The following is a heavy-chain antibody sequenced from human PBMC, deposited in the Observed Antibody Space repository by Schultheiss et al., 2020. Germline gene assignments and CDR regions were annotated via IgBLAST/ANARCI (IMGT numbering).Heavy chain of an antibody. V-gene: IGHV1-8*01. D-gene: IGHD4-17*01. CDR2: MNPNSGNT. CDR3: ARDSGSTLTTFGPPGHP. CDR1: GYTFTSYD. J-gene: IGHJ5*02. Sequence: AAVKVSCKASGYTFTSYDINWVRQATGQGLEWMGWMNPNSGNTGYAQKFQGRVTMTRNTSISTAYMELSSLRSEDTAVYYCARDSGSTLTTFGPPGHPWGPGTLVTVAS.